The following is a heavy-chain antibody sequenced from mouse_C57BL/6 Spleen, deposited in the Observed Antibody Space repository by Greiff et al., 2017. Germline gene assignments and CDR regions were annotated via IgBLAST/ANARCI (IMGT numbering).Heavy chain of an antibody. D-gene: IGHD5-1*01. V-gene: IGHV5-12*01. CDR1: GFTFSDYY. J-gene: IGHJ2*01. CDR2: ISNGGGST. Sequence: EVKLVESGGGLVQPGGSLKLSCAASGFTFSDYYMYWVRQTPEKRLEWVAYISNGGGSTYYPDTVKGRFTISRDNAKKTLYRQMSRLKSEDTAMYYCARQRESNYFDYWGQGTTLTVSS. CDR3: ARQRESNYFDY.